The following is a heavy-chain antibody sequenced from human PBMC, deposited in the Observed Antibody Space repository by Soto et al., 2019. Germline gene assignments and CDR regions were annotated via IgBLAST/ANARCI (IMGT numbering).Heavy chain of an antibody. Sequence: ETLSLTCAVSGVSFRGYYWSWIRQPPGKGLEWIGEINHSGSTNYNPSLKSRVTISVDTSKNQFSLKLSSVTAADTAVYYCARSNLGDWFDPWGQGTLVTVSS. V-gene: IGHV4-34*01. CDR2: INHSGST. CDR3: ARSNLGDWFDP. J-gene: IGHJ5*02. CDR1: GVSFRGYY.